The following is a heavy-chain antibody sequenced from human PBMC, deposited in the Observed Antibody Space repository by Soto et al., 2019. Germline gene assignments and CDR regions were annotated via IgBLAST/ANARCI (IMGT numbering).Heavy chain of an antibody. CDR2: IYNTGST. CDR1: GDSVSTYW. J-gene: IGHJ4*02. V-gene: IGHV4-59*02. CDR3: ARGPGASWTYHDYYDY. Sequence: SETLSLTCTVSGDSVSTYWWSWIRQPPGKGLEWIAYIYNTGSTNYNPSLTSRVTISLDASKTQSSLNLSSVTAPDTALYYCARGPGASWTYHDYYDYWGPGTLVTVSS. D-gene: IGHD5-12*01.